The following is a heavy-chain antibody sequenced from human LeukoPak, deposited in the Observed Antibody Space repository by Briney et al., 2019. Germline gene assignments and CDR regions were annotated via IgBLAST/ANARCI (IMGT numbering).Heavy chain of an antibody. V-gene: IGHV4-31*03. CDR1: GGSISSSSYY. D-gene: IGHD3-22*01. CDR2: IYYSGST. Sequence: SETLSLTCTVSGGSISSSSYYWGWIRQPPGKGLEWIGYIYYSGSTYYNPSLKSRVTISVDTSKNQFSLKLSSVTAADTAVYYCARINDSSGYFDYWGQGTLVTVSS. J-gene: IGHJ4*02. CDR3: ARINDSSGYFDY.